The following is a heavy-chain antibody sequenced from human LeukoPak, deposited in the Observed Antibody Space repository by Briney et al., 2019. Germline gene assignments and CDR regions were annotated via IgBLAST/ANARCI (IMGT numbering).Heavy chain of an antibody. J-gene: IGHJ4*02. Sequence: SETLSLTCTVSGGSVGTSSYYWGWIRQPPGKGLEWIGGIYYSGSTYYNPSLKSRVTISVDTSKNQFSLKLSSVTAADTAVYYCARQTGSGLFILPGGQGTLVTVSS. D-gene: IGHD3/OR15-3a*01. CDR3: ARQTGSGLFILP. CDR1: GGSVGTSSYY. V-gene: IGHV4-39*01. CDR2: IYYSGST.